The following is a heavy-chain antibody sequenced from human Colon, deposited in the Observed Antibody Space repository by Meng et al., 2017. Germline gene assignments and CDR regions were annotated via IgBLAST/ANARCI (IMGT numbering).Heavy chain of an antibody. CDR1: GYSISSGYY. Sequence: ETLSLTCAVSGYSISSGYYWGWIRLAPGKGLEWIGSINHSGTTYYNPSLKSRVTISLDTSKNQLSLEVNSVTAADTAVYYCARDGSGRGHYWGQGTLVTVSS. J-gene: IGHJ4*02. CDR2: INHSGTT. CDR3: ARDGSGRGHY. D-gene: IGHD6-19*01. V-gene: IGHV4-38-2*02.